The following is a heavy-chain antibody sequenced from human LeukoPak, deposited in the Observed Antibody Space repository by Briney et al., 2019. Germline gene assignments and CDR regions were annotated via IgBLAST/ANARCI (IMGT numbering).Heavy chain of an antibody. D-gene: IGHD6-6*01. V-gene: IGHV3-64*05. CDR1: GFTFKSYA. CDR2: INTNGANT. CDR3: VKGLDYSSSQTDS. J-gene: IGHJ4*02. Sequence: GGSLRLSCSASGFTFKSYAMHWVRQAPGKGLEYVSSINTNGANTYYADSVKGRSTISRDNSRNTVYVQMNSLTPEDTAVYYCVKGLDYSSSQTDSWGQGTLVTVSS.